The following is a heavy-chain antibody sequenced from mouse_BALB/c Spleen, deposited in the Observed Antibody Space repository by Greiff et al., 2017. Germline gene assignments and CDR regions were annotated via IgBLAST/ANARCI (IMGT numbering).Heavy chain of an antibody. D-gene: IGHD1-1*01. CDR1: GYSITSGYY. CDR3: ARDLLRSSWFAY. Sequence: ESGPGLVKPSQSLSLTCSVTGYSITSGYYWNWIRQFPGNKLEWMGYISYDGSNNYNPSLKNRISITRDTSKNQFFLKLNSVTTEDTATYYCARDLLRSSWFAYWGQGTLVTVSA. J-gene: IGHJ3*01. V-gene: IGHV3-6*02. CDR2: ISYDGSN.